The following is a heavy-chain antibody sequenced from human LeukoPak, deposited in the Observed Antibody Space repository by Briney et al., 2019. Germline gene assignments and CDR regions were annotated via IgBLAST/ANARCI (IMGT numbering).Heavy chain of an antibody. Sequence: PSETLSLTCTVSVDSISSYYWSWIRQAPGKGPEWIGYISNSGGTNYNPSLRSRVTISADTSKNQFSLKMTSVTAADTAVYFCARHGAGGSFDYWGRGTQVAVSS. J-gene: IGHJ4*02. V-gene: IGHV4-59*08. CDR2: ISNSGGT. CDR1: VDSISSYY. D-gene: IGHD4-23*01. CDR3: ARHGAGGSFDY.